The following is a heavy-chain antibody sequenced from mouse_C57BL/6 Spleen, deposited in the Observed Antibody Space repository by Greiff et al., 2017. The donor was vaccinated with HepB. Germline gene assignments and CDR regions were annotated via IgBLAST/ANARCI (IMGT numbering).Heavy chain of an antibody. J-gene: IGHJ2*01. CDR2: IYPRSGNT. V-gene: IGHV1-81*01. CDR1: GYTFTSYG. Sequence: VQRVESGAELARPGASVKLSCKASGYTFTSYGISWVKQRTGQGLEWIGEIYPRSGNTYYNEKFKGKATLTADKSSSTAYMELRSLTSEDSAVYFCARRYDYFDYWGQGTTLTVSS. CDR3: ARRYDYFDY. D-gene: IGHD2-3*01.